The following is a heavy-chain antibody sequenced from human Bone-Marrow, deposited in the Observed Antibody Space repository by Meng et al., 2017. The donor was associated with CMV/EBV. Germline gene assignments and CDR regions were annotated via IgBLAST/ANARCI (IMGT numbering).Heavy chain of an antibody. V-gene: IGHV4-39*07. Sequence: GSLRLSCTVSGGSIRSRNNYWAWIRQAPGKGLEWIGSLYYGGNTFYNPSLKSRVTISVDTSKNQFSLKLSSVTAADTAVYYCARERYRSCSSTSCRPIDIWGQGTMVTVSS. D-gene: IGHD2-2*01. J-gene: IGHJ3*02. CDR1: GGSIRSRNNY. CDR3: ARERYRSCSSTSCRPIDI. CDR2: LYYGGNT.